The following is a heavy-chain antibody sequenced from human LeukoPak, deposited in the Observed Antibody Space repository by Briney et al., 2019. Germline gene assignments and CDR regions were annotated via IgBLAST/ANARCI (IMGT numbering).Heavy chain of an antibody. V-gene: IGHV3-33*01. D-gene: IGHD1-1*01. CDR2: IWYDGSNR. Sequence: GGSLRVSCAASGFTFSAYGMHWVRQAPGKGPEWVAIIWYDGSNRHYADSVKGRFTISRDNSKNTLYLQMNSLSPEDSAVYHCVRSGIALPPSTTSYGMDVWGQGTTVTVSS. CDR1: GFTFSAYG. CDR3: VRSGIALPPSTTSYGMDV. J-gene: IGHJ6*02.